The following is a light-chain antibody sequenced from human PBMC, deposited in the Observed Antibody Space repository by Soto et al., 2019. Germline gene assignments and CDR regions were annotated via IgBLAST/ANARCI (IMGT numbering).Light chain of an antibody. CDR2: AAS. CDR1: QDIRSY. V-gene: IGKV1-9*01. J-gene: IGKJ3*01. CDR3: QQLNSYTL. Sequence: DIQLTQSPSFRSASVGDRVTITCPASQDIRSYLAWYQQKQGKAPKLLIYAASTWQSGVPSRFSGSGSGTEFTLTISSQQPEDIAKYFCQQLNSYTLFGPGTKVD.